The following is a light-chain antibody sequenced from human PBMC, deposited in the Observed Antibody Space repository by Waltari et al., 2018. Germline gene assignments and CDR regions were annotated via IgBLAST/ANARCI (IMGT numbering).Light chain of an antibody. CDR1: QSVSSN. CDR2: GAS. CDR3: QQYNNWPVFT. J-gene: IGKJ3*01. Sequence: EIVMTQSPATLSVSPGERATLSCRASQSVSSNFAWYQQKPGQAPRLLIYGASTRATGIAARFSGSGSGTEFTPTISSLQSEDFAVYYCQQYNNWPVFTFGPGTKVDIK. V-gene: IGKV3-15*01.